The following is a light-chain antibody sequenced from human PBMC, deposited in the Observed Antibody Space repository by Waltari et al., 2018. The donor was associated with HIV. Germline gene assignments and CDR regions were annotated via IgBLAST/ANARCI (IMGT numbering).Light chain of an antibody. Sequence: QSALTQPASVSGSPGQSITISCTGTTSDVGGYDYVSWYQQHPGKVPKLIIYEVTNRPSGVSNRCSGSKSGNTASLTISGLQPEDEADYYCSSFTSSDTPVVFGGGTKLTV. V-gene: IGLV2-14*01. J-gene: IGLJ2*01. CDR1: TSDVGGYDY. CDR2: EVT. CDR3: SSFTSSDTPVV.